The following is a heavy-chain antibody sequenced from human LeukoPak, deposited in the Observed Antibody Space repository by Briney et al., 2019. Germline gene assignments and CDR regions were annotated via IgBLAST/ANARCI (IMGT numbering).Heavy chain of an antibody. CDR3: AKTYSGWYLIDY. V-gene: IGHV3-23*01. D-gene: IGHD6-19*01. CDR1: GFTFSSHS. J-gene: IGHJ4*02. CDR2: LSGSGGST. Sequence: GGSLRLSCAASGFTFSSHSMNWVRQAPGKELEWVSALSGSGGSTHYADSVKGRFTISRDNSKNTLYLQMNSLRAEDTAIYYCAKTYSGWYLIDYWGQGTLVTVSS.